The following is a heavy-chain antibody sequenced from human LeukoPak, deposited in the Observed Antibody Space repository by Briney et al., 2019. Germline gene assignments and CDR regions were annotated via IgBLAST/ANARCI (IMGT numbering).Heavy chain of an antibody. D-gene: IGHD3-22*01. CDR2: ISAYNDNT. J-gene: IGHJ1*01. CDR1: GYTFTSYG. V-gene: IGHV1-18*01. Sequence: ASVKVSCKASGYTFTSYGISWVRQAPGQGLEWMGWISAYNDNTNYAQKLQGRVTMTTDTSTSTAYMELRSLRSDDTAVYYCARAPSGYYQENRWSAEYFQHWGQGTLVTVSS. CDR3: ARAPSGYYQENRWSAEYFQH.